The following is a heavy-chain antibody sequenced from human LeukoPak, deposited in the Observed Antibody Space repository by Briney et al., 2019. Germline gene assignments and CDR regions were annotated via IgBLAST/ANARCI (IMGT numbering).Heavy chain of an antibody. CDR1: GFTFSSYA. CDR2: ISGSGST. CDR3: AKHRFESGGYHSTD. Sequence: GGSLRLSCAASGFTFSSYAMSWVRQAPGKGLEWVSAISGSGSTYRADSVKGRFTISRDNSKNTLYLQMNSLRDEDTAVYYCAKHRFESGGYHSTDWGQGTLVTVSS. D-gene: IGHD3-22*01. J-gene: IGHJ4*02. V-gene: IGHV3-23*01.